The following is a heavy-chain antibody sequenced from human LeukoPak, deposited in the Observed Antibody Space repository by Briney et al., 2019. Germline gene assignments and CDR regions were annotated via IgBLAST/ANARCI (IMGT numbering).Heavy chain of an antibody. Sequence: GGSLRLSCAASGFTVSSNYMSWVRQAPGKGLEWVSVIYSGGSTYYADSVKGRFTISRDNSKSTLYLQMNSLRAEDTAVYYCARGFSSGYVDYWGQGTLVTVSS. V-gene: IGHV3-53*01. CDR2: IYSGGST. CDR1: GFTVSSNY. D-gene: IGHD3-22*01. J-gene: IGHJ4*02. CDR3: ARGFSSGYVDY.